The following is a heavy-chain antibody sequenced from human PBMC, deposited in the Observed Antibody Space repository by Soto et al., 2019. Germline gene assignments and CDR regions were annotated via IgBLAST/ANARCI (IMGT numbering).Heavy chain of an antibody. Sequence: VKVSCKVSGGIFRRYAFTWVRQAPGQGPEWMGGIVPIFATTTYAQKFQGRVTLTADESTSTVYMELSSLKSKDTAVYYCAKCSFTGSPTNWFDPWGQGTLVTVSS. CDR1: GGIFRRYA. CDR3: AKCSFTGSPTNWFDP. CDR2: IVPIFATT. V-gene: IGHV1-69*13. D-gene: IGHD1-26*01. J-gene: IGHJ5*02.